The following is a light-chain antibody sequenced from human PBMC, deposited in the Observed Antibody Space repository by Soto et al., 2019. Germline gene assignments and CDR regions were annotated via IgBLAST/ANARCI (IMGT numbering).Light chain of an antibody. CDR1: QGISNY. Sequence: DIQMTQSPSSLSASVGDRVTITCRASQGISNYLAWYQQKPGKVPKLLIYAASTLQSGVPSRFSGSGSGTDFPLTIRSLQTEDVATYYCQKYNSAPRTFGQGTKVEIK. V-gene: IGKV1-27*01. CDR2: AAS. J-gene: IGKJ1*01. CDR3: QKYNSAPRT.